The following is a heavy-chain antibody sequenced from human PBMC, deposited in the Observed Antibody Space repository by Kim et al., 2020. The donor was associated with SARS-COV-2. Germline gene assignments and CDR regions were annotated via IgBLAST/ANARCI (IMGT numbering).Heavy chain of an antibody. D-gene: IGHD3-10*01. V-gene: IGHV4-34*01. J-gene: IGHJ2*01. Sequence: PSLKSRITLSVDPSNSQFSLTLTSVTAADTAVYYCARGGRGWYFDLWGRGTLVTVSS. CDR3: ARGGRGWYFDL.